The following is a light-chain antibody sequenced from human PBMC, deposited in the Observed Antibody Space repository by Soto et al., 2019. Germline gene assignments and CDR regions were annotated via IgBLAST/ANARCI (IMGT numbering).Light chain of an antibody. J-gene: IGKJ1*01. CDR1: QSVTSD. CDR2: DAS. V-gene: IGKV3-15*01. Sequence: ETVMTQSLVTLSVSPGERATLSCRASQSVTSDLAWYQQKSGQPPRLLIFDASTRATGVPARFIGSGSGTEFTPTISSLQSEDFGFYYCQQYNNWPWTFGQGTKVDIK. CDR3: QQYNNWPWT.